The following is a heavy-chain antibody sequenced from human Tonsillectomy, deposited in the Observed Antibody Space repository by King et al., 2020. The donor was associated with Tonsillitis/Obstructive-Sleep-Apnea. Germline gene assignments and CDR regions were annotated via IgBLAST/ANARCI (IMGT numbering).Heavy chain of an antibody. CDR1: GYTFTNYG. D-gene: IGHD3-22*01. Sequence: VQLVESGAGVKKPGASVKVSCKASGYTFTNYGISWVRQAPGQGLEWMAWISAHNGHTNYAQKFQGRVTMTTDESTSTAYMELRSLRTDDTAVYYCARESMSHYYDSSAYDTINYCGEGTLVTVSS. CDR2: ISAHNGHT. V-gene: IGHV1-18*01. CDR3: ARESMSHYYDSSAYDTINY. J-gene: IGHJ4*02.